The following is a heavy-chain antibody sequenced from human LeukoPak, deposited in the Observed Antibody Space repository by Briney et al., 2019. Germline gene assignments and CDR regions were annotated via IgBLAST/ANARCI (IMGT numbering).Heavy chain of an antibody. CDR1: EFTFSSYG. CDR2: IWYDGSNK. J-gene: IGHJ4*02. D-gene: IGHD3-3*01. CDR3: ARDRSIRFLESPHY. V-gene: IGHV3-33*01. Sequence: PGRSLRLSCAASEFTFSSYGMHWVRQAPGKGLEWVAVIWYDGSNKYYADSVKGRFTISRDNSKNTLYLQMNSLRAEDTAVYYCARDRSIRFLESPHYWGQGTLVTVSS.